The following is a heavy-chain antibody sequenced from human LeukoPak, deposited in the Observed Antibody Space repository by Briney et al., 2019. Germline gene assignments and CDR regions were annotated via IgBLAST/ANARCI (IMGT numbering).Heavy chain of an antibody. CDR3: ARADGYYYGMDV. CDR2: IIPIFGTA. Sequence: SVKVSCKASGGTFSSYAISWVRQAPGQGLEWMGGIIPIFGTANHAQKFQGRVTITADESTSTAYMELSSLRSEDTAVYYCARADGYYYGMDVWGKGTTVTVSS. J-gene: IGHJ6*04. V-gene: IGHV1-69*01. CDR1: GGTFSSYA.